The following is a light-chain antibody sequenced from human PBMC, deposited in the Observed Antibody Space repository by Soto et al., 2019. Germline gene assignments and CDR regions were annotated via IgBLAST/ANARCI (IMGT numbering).Light chain of an antibody. CDR2: GSS. V-gene: IGKV3-20*01. CDR1: QSISGA. J-gene: IGKJ1*01. Sequence: VLTHAPETLSEAARGRPNLSCRASQSISGALAWYQQTPGQAPRLLIYGSSNRATGISDRFSVSGSGTDFTLTISRLEPEDFAVYYCQQFGHSPWTFGQGTEVDIK. CDR3: QQFGHSPWT.